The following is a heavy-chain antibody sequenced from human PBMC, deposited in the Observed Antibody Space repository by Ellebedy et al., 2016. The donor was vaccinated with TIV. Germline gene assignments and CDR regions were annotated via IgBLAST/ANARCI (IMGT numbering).Heavy chain of an antibody. J-gene: IGHJ4*02. CDR2: IKTKTDGGTI. CDR3: TTEGTVGATSFDY. V-gene: IGHV3-15*01. CDR1: GFTFANAW. D-gene: IGHD1-26*01. Sequence: GESLKISCAASGFTFANAWMSWVRQAPGKGLEWVGLIKTKTDGGTIDYGAPVKGRFAISRDDSKNTLFLQMNSLKTEDTGLYYCTTEGTVGATSFDYWGQGTLVTVSS.